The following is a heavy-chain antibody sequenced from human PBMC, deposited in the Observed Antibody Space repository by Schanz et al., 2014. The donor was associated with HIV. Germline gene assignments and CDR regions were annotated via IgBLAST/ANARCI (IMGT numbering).Heavy chain of an antibody. CDR2: ISPYNGYT. V-gene: IGHV1-18*01. Sequence: QVQLVQSGAEVKNPGASVKVSCKASGYTFSNLDINWVRQAPGQGLEWMGWISPYNGYTDYAQKLQGRVTLTTDASTTTAYMDLRSLRSDDTAVYHCARRESDGALDVWGPGTTVIVSS. CDR3: ARRESDGALDV. D-gene: IGHD2-21*02. CDR1: GYTFSNLD. J-gene: IGHJ6*02.